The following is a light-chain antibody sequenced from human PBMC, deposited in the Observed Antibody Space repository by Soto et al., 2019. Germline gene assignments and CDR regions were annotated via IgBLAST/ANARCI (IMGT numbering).Light chain of an antibody. CDR1: QGISSY. Sequence: AIRMTQSPSSLSASTGDRVTITCRASQGISSYLAWYQQKPGKAHKLLIYAASTLQSGVPSRFSGSGSGKDFTLTISFLQSEDFATYYCQQYYSYSTFGQGTKVEIK. J-gene: IGKJ1*01. V-gene: IGKV1-8*01. CDR2: AAS. CDR3: QQYYSYST.